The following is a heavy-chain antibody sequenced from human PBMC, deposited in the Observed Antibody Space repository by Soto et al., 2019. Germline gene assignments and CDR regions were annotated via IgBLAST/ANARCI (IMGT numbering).Heavy chain of an antibody. CDR3: ARGLRELWSTPLDY. CDR1: GGSISSGGYY. D-gene: IGHD5-18*01. V-gene: IGHV4-31*03. J-gene: IGHJ4*02. CDR2: IYYSGST. Sequence: PSETLSLTCTVSGGSISSGGYYWSWIRQHPGKGLEWIGYIYYSGSTYYNPSLKSRVTISVDTSKNQFSLKLSSVTAADTAVYYCARGLRELWSTPLDYWGQGTLVTVSS.